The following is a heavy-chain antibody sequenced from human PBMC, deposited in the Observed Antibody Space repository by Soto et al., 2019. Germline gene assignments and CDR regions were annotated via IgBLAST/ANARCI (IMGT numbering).Heavy chain of an antibody. CDR1: GFTFSSYG. CDR3: AKDRVTMIVGPPDY. V-gene: IGHV3-30*18. J-gene: IGHJ4*02. Sequence: QVQLVESGGGVVQPGRSLRLSCAASGFTFSSYGMHWVRQAPGKGLEWVAVISYDGSNKYYADSVKGRFTISRDNYKNALYLQMNSLRAEDTAVYYCAKDRVTMIVGPPDYWGQGTLVTVSS. D-gene: IGHD3-22*01. CDR2: ISYDGSNK.